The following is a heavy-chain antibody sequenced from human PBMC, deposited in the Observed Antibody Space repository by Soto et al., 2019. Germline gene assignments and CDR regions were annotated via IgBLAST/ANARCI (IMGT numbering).Heavy chain of an antibody. CDR2: IIPIFGTA. CDR3: AREGAVATIWYYYYGMDV. J-gene: IGHJ6*02. V-gene: IGHV1-69*13. D-gene: IGHD5-12*01. Sequence: SVKVSCKASGGTFSSYAISWVRQAPGQGLEWMGGIIPIFGTANYAQKFQGRVTITADESTSTAYMELSSLRSEDTAVYYCAREGAVATIWYYYYGMDVRGQRTTVTVSS. CDR1: GGTFSSYA.